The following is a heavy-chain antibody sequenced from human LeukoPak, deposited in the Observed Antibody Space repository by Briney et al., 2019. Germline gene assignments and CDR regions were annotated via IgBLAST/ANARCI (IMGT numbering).Heavy chain of an antibody. Sequence: ASVKVSCKASGYTFTSYDINWVRQATGQGLEWMGWMNPNSGNTGYAQKFQGRVTMTRNTSISTAYMELSSLRSEDTAVYYCAADGPAGGYFDYWGQGTLVTVSS. CDR1: GYTFTSYD. D-gene: IGHD2-8*02. CDR3: AADGPAGGYFDY. J-gene: IGHJ4*02. V-gene: IGHV1-8*01. CDR2: MNPNSGNT.